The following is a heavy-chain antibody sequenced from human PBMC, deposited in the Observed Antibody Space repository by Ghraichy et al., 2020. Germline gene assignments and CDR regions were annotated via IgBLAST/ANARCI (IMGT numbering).Heavy chain of an antibody. CDR1: GFTFSNYW. J-gene: IGHJ6*02. Sequence: GGSLRLSCAASGFTFSNYWMTWVRQSPGKGLEWVASINQDGSEEYYVDSMKGRFTISRDNAKNSVYLQMNSLRAEDAAMYYCARDRPTFYYYGMDVWGQGTTVTVSS. V-gene: IGHV3-7*03. D-gene: IGHD2-15*01. CDR3: ARDRPTFYYYGMDV. CDR2: INQDGSEE.